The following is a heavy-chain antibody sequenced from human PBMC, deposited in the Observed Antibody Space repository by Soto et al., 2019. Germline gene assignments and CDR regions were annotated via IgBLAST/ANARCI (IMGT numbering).Heavy chain of an antibody. CDR2: IGGNGADT. CDR3: AREGLYPLGYYYYGMDV. D-gene: IGHD3-16*01. V-gene: IGHV3-23*01. CDR1: GFIFSNYA. Sequence: GGSLRLSCAASGFIFSNYAMSWVRQAPGKGLEWVSAIGGNGADTYYADSVKGRFTISRDNSKNTLYLQMNSLRAEDTAVYYCAREGLYPLGYYYYGMDVWGQGTTVTVSS. J-gene: IGHJ6*02.